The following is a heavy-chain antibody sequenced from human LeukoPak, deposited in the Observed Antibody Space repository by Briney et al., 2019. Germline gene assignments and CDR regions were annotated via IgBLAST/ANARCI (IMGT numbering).Heavy chain of an antibody. CDR3: ARALRFLEWWEDYYYMDV. CDR1: GYTFTGYY. Sequence: ASVKVSCKASGYTFTGYYMHWVRQAPGQGLEWMGRINPNSGGTNYAQKFPGRVTMTRDTSISTAYMELSRLRSDDTAVYYCARALRFLEWWEDYYYMDVWGKGTTVTVSS. D-gene: IGHD3-3*01. V-gene: IGHV1-2*06. CDR2: INPNSGGT. J-gene: IGHJ6*03.